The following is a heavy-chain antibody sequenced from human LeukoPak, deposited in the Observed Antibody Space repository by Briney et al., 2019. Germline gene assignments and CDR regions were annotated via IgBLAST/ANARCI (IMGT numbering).Heavy chain of an antibody. V-gene: IGHV4-59*12. CDR3: ASEGSGDLVGATTNDWFDP. CDR2: IYYSGST. CDR1: GGSISSYY. Sequence: PSETLSLTCTVSGGSISSYYWSWIRQPPGKGLEWIGYIYYSGSTNYNPSLKSRVTISVDTSKNQFSLKLSSVTAADTAVYYCASEGSGDLVGATTNDWFDPWGQGTLVTVSS. D-gene: IGHD1-26*01. J-gene: IGHJ5*02.